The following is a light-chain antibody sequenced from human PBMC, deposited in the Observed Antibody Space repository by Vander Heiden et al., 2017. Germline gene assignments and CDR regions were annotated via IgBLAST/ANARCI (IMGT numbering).Light chain of an antibody. CDR1: SSDVGGYDY. J-gene: IGLJ3*02. CDR2: DVS. V-gene: IGLV2-11*01. CDR3: CSHAGSYTWV. Sequence: SALTQPRSVSGSPGQSVTISCTGTSSDVGGYDYVSWYQQHPGKAPKLMIYDVSKRPSGVPDRFSGSKSGNTASLTISGLQADDEADYYCCSHAGSYTWVFGGGTKLTVL.